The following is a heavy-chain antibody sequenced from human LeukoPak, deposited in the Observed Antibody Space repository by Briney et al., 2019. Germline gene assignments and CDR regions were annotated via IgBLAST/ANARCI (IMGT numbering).Heavy chain of an antibody. Sequence: ASVKVSCKASGYTFTGYYMHWVRQAPGQGLEWVGWINPNSGGTNYAQKFQGRVTMTRDTSISTAYMELSRLRSDDTAVYYCARDRRVYYDSSGYSWWSFDYWGQGTLVTVSS. CDR2: INPNSGGT. V-gene: IGHV1-2*02. CDR3: ARDRRVYYDSSGYSWWSFDY. D-gene: IGHD3-22*01. CDR1: GYTFTGYY. J-gene: IGHJ4*02.